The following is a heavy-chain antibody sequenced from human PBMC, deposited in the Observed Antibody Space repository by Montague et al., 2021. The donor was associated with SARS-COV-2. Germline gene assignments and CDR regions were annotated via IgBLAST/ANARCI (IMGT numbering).Heavy chain of an antibody. CDR1: GGSFSTYS. D-gene: IGHD3-10*01. Sequence: SETLSLTCAVHGGSFSTYSWNWIRQHPGKGLEWIGEIHHGGSTNYNPSLKSLVTISADTSKNQFSLELTSVAAADTAVYYCARLGDGVVPSPILGVGPYYSYYYMDVWGKGTTVTVSS. CDR2: IHHGGST. CDR3: ARLGDGVVPSPILGVGPYYSYYYMDV. J-gene: IGHJ6*03. V-gene: IGHV4-34*01.